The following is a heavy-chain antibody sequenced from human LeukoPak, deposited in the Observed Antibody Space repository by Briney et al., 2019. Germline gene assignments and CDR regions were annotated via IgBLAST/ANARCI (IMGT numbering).Heavy chain of an antibody. D-gene: IGHD2-2*01. J-gene: IGHJ4*02. CDR3: AKDVGYCSTTSCYYFDY. V-gene: IGHV3-21*04. CDR2: ISSSSSYT. Sequence: GGSLRLSCAASGFTFRSYSMNWVRQAPGKGLEWVSSISSSSSYTYYANSVKGRFTISRDNSKNALYLQMNSLRAEDTAVYYCAKDVGYCSTTSCYYFDYWGQGTLVTVSS. CDR1: GFTFRSYS.